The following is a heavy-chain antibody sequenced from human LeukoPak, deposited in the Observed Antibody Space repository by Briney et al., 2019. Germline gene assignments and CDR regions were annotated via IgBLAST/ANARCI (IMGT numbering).Heavy chain of an antibody. CDR3: AREMASTYYFDY. Sequence: GASVKVSCKASGYSFTSYYIHWVRQAPGRGLEWMGIINPSGGGTTYAQKFQGRVTMTRDTSTSTVYMELSSLRSEDTAVYYCAREMASTYYFDYWGQGTLVTVSS. J-gene: IGHJ4*02. V-gene: IGHV1-46*01. CDR1: GYSFTSYY. CDR2: INPSGGGT. D-gene: IGHD5-24*01.